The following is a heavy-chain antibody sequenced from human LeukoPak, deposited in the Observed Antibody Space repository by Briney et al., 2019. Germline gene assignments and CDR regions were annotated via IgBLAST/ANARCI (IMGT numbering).Heavy chain of an antibody. D-gene: IGHD6-19*01. J-gene: IGHJ4*02. CDR1: GDSISSYY. CDR2: IYGSGNT. V-gene: IGHV4-59*01. Sequence: PSETLSLTCTVSGDSISSYYWSWIRQPPGKGLEWIGYIYGSGNTNYNPSLKSRVTMSIDTSKNQFSLKLTSVTAADTATYYCARETSLAGFASGLGFNYWGQGILVTVSS. CDR3: ARETSLAGFASGLGFNY.